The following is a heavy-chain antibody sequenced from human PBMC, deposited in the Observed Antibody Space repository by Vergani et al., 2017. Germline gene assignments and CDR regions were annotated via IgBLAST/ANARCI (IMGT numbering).Heavy chain of an antibody. V-gene: IGHV3-43D*03. Sequence: EVQLVESGGVVVQPGGSLRLSCAASGFTFEDYAMHWVRQAPGKGLEWVSLISWDGGSTYYADSVKGRFTISRDNYKNTLYLQMSSLRADDTAVYYCAKSASVSMSLPNWFESWGQGTHVTVS. CDR3: AKSASVSMSLPNWFES. J-gene: IGHJ5*01. CDR2: ISWDGGST. CDR1: GFTFEDYA.